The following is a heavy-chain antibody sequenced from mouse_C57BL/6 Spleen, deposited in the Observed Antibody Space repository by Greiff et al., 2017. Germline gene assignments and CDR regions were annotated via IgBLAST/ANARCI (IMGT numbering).Heavy chain of an antibody. Sequence: VQLQQSGAELVKPGASVKMSCKASGYTFTTYPIEWMKQNHGKSLERIGNFHPYNDDTKYNEKFKGKATLTIEKSSSTVYWELSRLTSDDSAVYYCARGSDYDANYFDYWGQGTTLTVSS. CDR1: GYTFTTYP. J-gene: IGHJ2*01. D-gene: IGHD2-4*01. V-gene: IGHV1-47*01. CDR3: ARGSDYDANYFDY. CDR2: FHPYNDDT.